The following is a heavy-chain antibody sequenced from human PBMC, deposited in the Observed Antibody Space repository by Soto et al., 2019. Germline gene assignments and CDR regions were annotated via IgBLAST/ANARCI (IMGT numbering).Heavy chain of an antibody. CDR3: ARRSSGWYFDY. J-gene: IGHJ4*02. CDR1: GFTFGSYA. Sequence: PGGSLRLSCAASGFTFGSYAMNWVRQAPGKGLEWVSVISGSGGSTYYADSVKGRFTISRDNSKNTLYLQMNSLRAEDTAVYYCARRSSGWYFDYWGQGTLVTVSS. V-gene: IGHV3-23*01. CDR2: ISGSGGST. D-gene: IGHD6-19*01.